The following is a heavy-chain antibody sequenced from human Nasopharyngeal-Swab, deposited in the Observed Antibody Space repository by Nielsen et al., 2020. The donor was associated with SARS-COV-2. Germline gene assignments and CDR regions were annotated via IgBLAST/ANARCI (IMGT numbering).Heavy chain of an antibody. V-gene: IGHV4-38-2*02. J-gene: IGHJ4*02. CDR1: GYSISSGYY. D-gene: IGHD1-1*01. Sequence: SETLSLTCTVSGYSISSGYYWDCIRQSPGKGLEWIGSIYHSGSTYYNPSLKSRVTISVDTSRNHFSLKLRSVTGADTAVYYCACHRTASFYYWGQGTLVTVSS. CDR2: IYHSGST. CDR3: ACHRTASFYY.